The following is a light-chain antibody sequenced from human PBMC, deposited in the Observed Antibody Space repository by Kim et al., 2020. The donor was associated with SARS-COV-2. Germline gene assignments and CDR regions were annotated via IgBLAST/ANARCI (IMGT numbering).Light chain of an antibody. CDR1: QVISHY. CDR2: AAD. V-gene: IGKV1-16*01. Sequence: SVGDTVPITCRASQVISHYLAWLQQKPGSAHKSLISAADSLQIGVPSRFSGSGSGTYFTLTISGLQPEDFGTYYCQQYYTYPVTFGGGTKVDIK. CDR3: QQYYTYPVT. J-gene: IGKJ4*01.